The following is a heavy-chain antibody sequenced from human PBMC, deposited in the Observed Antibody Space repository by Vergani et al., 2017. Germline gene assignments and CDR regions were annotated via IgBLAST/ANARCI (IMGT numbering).Heavy chain of an antibody. V-gene: IGHV3-21*01. CDR3: ARGTRSSIWYRSEILNWFDP. J-gene: IGHJ5*02. CDR2: ISSSSSYI. D-gene: IGHD6-13*01. CDR1: GFTFSSYS. Sequence: EVQLVESGGGLVKPGGSLRLSCAASGFTFSSYSMNWVRQAPGKGLEWVSSISSSSSYIYYADSVKGRFTISRDNAKNSLYLQMNSLRAEDTAVYYCARGTRSSIWYRSEILNWFDPWGQGTLVTVSS.